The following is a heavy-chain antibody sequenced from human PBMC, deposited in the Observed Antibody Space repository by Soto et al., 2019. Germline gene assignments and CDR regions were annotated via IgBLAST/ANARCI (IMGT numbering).Heavy chain of an antibody. Sequence: GGSLRLSCAASGFTFNNYAMSWVRQAPGKGLEWVSTISFSGFTTYYADSVKGRFTISRDNSKDTLYLQMNSLRAEDTAVYYCAKLRWGSDNWFDPWGQGTLVTVSS. CDR2: ISFSGFTT. CDR3: AKLRWGSDNWFDP. D-gene: IGHD3-10*01. V-gene: IGHV3-23*01. J-gene: IGHJ5*02. CDR1: GFTFNNYA.